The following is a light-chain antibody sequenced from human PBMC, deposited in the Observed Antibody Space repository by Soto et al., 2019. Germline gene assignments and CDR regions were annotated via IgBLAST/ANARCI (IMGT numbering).Light chain of an antibody. Sequence: DIQMTQSPSSLSASVGDRVTITCQASQDISNYFNWYQQKPGKAPKLLIYDASNLETGVPSRFSGSGSGTDFTFTISSLQPEDIATYCCQQYDNLPPLFGQGTPLEIK. CDR3: QQYDNLPPL. CDR2: DAS. V-gene: IGKV1-33*01. CDR1: QDISNY. J-gene: IGKJ5*01.